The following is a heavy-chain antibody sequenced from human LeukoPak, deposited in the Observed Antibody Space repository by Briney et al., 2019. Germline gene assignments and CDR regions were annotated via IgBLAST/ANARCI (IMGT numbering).Heavy chain of an antibody. J-gene: IGHJ6*02. CDR3: ASDGAYAMAV. D-gene: IGHD1-26*01. CDR1: GFSFSSYW. Sequence: GGSLRLSCAASGFSFSSYWMHWVRQAPGKGLVWVSSINSDGSKTTYADSVKGRFTISRDNAKNTVSLQMNSLRAEDTAVYYCASDGAYAMAVWGQGTTVTVSS. CDR2: INSDGSKT. V-gene: IGHV3-74*01.